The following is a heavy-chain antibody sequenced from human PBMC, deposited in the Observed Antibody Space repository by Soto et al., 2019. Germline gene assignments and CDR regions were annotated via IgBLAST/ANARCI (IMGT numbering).Heavy chain of an antibody. Sequence: GASVKVSCKASGYTFTSYDINWVRQATGQGLEWMGWMNPNSGNTGYAQKFQGRVTMTRNTPISTAYMELSSLRSEDTAVYYCARARTIYDYIWGSSRRAFDIWGQGTMVTVSS. J-gene: IGHJ3*02. CDR1: GYTFTSYD. CDR3: ARARTIYDYIWGSSRRAFDI. V-gene: IGHV1-8*01. CDR2: MNPNSGNT. D-gene: IGHD3-16*01.